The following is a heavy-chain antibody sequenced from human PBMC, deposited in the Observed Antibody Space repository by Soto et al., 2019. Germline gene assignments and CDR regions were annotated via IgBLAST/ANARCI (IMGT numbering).Heavy chain of an antibody. CDR3: ARVKEYYDCQSGYSEYYYMDF. CDR2: IKEAGSEK. J-gene: IGHJ6*03. Sequence: EVQLVESGGGLVQPGGSLRLSCAASGFTFSSYWISWVRQAPGKGLEWVANIKEAGSEKEYVDSVKGRFTISRENAKNSLYMQMNGLRAEDTAVYYCARVKEYYDCQSGYSEYYYMDFWGKGNTDTVSS. CDR1: GFTFSSYW. V-gene: IGHV3-7*02. D-gene: IGHD3-3*01.